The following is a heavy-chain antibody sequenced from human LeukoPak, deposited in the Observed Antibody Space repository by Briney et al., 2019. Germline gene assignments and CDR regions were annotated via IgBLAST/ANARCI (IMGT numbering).Heavy chain of an antibody. CDR2: ISGSGSIT. CDR1: GFTFSSYA. Sequence: GGSLRLSCAASGFTFSSYAMSWVRQAPGRGLEWVSGISGSGSITLYADSVKGRLTISRDNAKNSLYLQMNSLRVEDTALYYCARVWAWGSGNYFDNWGQGTLVTVSS. J-gene: IGHJ4*02. CDR3: ARVWAWGSGNYFDN. D-gene: IGHD7-27*01. V-gene: IGHV3-23*01.